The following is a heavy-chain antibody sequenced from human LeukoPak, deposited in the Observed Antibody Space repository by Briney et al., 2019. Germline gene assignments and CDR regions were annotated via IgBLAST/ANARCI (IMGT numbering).Heavy chain of an antibody. CDR1: GFTISSYC. Sequence: GGSLRLSCAASGFTISSYCMSWVRQAPGKGLEWVANIKQDGSEKYYADSVKGRFTISRDNSKNTLYLQMNSLRAEDTAVYYCARAFRWMVRGVMDFDYWGQGTLVTVSS. CDR2: IKQDGSEK. D-gene: IGHD3-10*01. J-gene: IGHJ4*02. CDR3: ARAFRWMVRGVMDFDY. V-gene: IGHV3-7*01.